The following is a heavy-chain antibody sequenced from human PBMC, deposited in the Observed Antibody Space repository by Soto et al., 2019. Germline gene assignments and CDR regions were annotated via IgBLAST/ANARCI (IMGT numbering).Heavy chain of an antibody. V-gene: IGHV5-51*01. CDR1: GYNFRHYY. D-gene: IGHD1-1*01. CDR3: AKQRNVTTAVGQMSFDA. CDR2: IYPGDSDV. Sequence: HGESLKISCQASGYNFRHYYIAWVRQKPGRGLEWVGLIYPGDSDVRYSPSVQGQVTISVDRSTDTAFLQWNSLKASDSATYYCAKQRNVTTAVGQMSFDAWGPGTLVTVSS. J-gene: IGHJ4*02.